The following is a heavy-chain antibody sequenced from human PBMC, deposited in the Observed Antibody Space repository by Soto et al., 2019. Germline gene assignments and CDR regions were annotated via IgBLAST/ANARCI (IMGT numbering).Heavy chain of an antibody. CDR1: GFIFTSYA. CDR3: ASFSRMTDGYY. J-gene: IGHJ4*02. CDR2: ISSSGTII. D-gene: IGHD4-17*01. Sequence: EVHLVESGGGLVQPGESLRLSCAASGFIFTSYAINWVRQAPGKGLEWVSYISSSGTIIYYADSVKGRFTISRDNAKNSLYLQMNSLRAEDTAVYYCASFSRMTDGYYWGQGTLVTVFS. V-gene: IGHV3-48*01.